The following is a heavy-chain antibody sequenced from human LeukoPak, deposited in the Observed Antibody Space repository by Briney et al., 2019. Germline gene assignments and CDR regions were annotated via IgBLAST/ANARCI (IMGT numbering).Heavy chain of an antibody. V-gene: IGHV3-7*01. CDR1: GFTFSSYW. CDR2: IKQDGSEK. Sequence: GGSLRLSCAASGFTFSSYWMSWVRQAPGKGLEWVANIKQDGSEKYYVDSVKGRFTISRDNAKKSLYLQMNSLRAEDTAVYYCAREDIVVVPAAIGGGYYYYYYMDVWGKGTTVTVSS. J-gene: IGHJ6*03. CDR3: AREDIVVVPAAIGGGYYYYYYMDV. D-gene: IGHD2-2*02.